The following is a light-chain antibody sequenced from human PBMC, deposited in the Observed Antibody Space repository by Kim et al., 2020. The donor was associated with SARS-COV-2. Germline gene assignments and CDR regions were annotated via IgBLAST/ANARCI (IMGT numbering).Light chain of an antibody. J-gene: IGLJ1*01. V-gene: IGLV3-1*01. CDR3: QAWDSSTAGV. CDR1: KLGDKY. CDR2: QDT. Sequence: SYELTQPPSVSVSPGQTASITCSGDKLGDKYACWYQQKPGQSPVLVIYQDTKRPSGIPERFSGSNSGNTATLTISGTQAMVEADYYCQAWDSSTAGVFGTGTKVTVL.